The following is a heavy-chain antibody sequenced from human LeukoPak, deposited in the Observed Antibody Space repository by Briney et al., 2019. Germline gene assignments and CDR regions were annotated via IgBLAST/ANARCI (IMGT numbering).Heavy chain of an antibody. V-gene: IGHV1-18*01. D-gene: IGHD2-2*01. CDR1: GYTFTSRG. Sequence: ASVKVSCKAAGYTFTSRGFIWLRQAPGKGLEWMGWITVNNGYTKYAQELQGRVTMTTDTSTSTAYMELRSLRSDDTAVYYCAKVHCISTNCNHIWTYFDYWGQGTLVTVSS. J-gene: IGHJ4*02. CDR2: ITVNNGYT. CDR3: AKVHCISTNCNHIWTYFDY.